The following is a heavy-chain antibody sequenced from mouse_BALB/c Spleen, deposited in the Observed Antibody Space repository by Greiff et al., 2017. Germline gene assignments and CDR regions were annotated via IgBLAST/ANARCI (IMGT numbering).Heavy chain of an antibody. J-gene: IGHJ2*01. D-gene: IGHD2-10*02. CDR2: ISSGSSTI. V-gene: IGHV5-17*02. Sequence: EVQGVESGGGLVQPGGSRKLSCAASGFTFSSFGMHWVRQAPEKGLEWVAYISSGSSTIYYADTVKGRFTISRDNPKNTLFLQMTSLRSEDTAMYYCARSEYGLYYFDYWGQGTTLTVSS. CDR3: ARSEYGLYYFDY. CDR1: GFTFSSFG.